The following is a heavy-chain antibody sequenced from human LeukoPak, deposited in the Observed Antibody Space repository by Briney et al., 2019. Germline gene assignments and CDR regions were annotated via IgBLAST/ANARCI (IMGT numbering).Heavy chain of an antibody. V-gene: IGHV3-23*01. D-gene: IGHD5-18*01. CDR2: ISGSGGSI. J-gene: IGHJ4*02. Sequence: PGGSLRLSCAASGFTFSSYAMSWVRQAPGKGLEWVSAISGSGGSIYYADSVKGRFTISRDNSKNTLYLQMNSLRAEDTAVYYCAGGVDTAVQFDYWGQGTLVTVSS. CDR1: GFTFSSYA. CDR3: AGGVDTAVQFDY.